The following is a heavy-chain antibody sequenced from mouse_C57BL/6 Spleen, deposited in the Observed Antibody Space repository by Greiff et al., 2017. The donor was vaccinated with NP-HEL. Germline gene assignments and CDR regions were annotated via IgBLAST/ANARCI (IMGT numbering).Heavy chain of an antibody. CDR2: IDPSDSYT. J-gene: IGHJ1*03. CDR3: ARSLYYGSSYGHWYFDV. D-gene: IGHD1-1*01. CDR1: GYTFTSYW. V-gene: IGHV1-50*01. Sequence: VQLQQPGAELVKPGASVKLSCKASGYTFTSYWMQWVKQRPGQGLEWIGEIDPSDSYTNYNQKFKGKATLTVDTSSSTAYMQLSSLTSEDSAVYYCARSLYYGSSYGHWYFDVWGTGTTVTVSS.